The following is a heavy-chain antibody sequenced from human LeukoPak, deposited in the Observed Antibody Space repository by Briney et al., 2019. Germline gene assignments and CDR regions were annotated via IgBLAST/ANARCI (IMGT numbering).Heavy chain of an antibody. J-gene: IGHJ6*02. V-gene: IGHV1-2*02. CDR2: INPNSGGT. CDR1: GYTFTGYY. D-gene: IGHD5-12*01. CDR3: ASSGYGRGYSGYGPTWYGMDV. Sequence: ASVKVSCKASGYTFTGYYMHWVRQAPGQGLEWMGWINPNSGGTNYAQKFQGRVTMTRDTSISTAYMELSRLRSDDTAVYYCASSGYGRGYSGYGPTWYGMDVWGQGTTVTVSS.